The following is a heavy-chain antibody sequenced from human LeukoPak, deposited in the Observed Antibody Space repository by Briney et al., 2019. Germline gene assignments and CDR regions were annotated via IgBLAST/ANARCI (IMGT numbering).Heavy chain of an antibody. D-gene: IGHD1-26*01. Sequence: GGSLRLSCAASGFTFSSYNMNWVRQAPGKGLEWVSVIYSGGSTYYADSVKGRFTISRDNSKNTLYLRMNSLRADDTAVYYCVCRIGGAPQWGQGTLVTVSS. CDR3: VCRIGGAPQ. CDR2: IYSGGST. V-gene: IGHV3-53*01. CDR1: GFTFSSYN. J-gene: IGHJ4*02.